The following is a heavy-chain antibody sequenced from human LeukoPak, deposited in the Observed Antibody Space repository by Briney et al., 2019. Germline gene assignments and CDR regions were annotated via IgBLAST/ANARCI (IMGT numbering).Heavy chain of an antibody. CDR2: INPNSGGT. J-gene: IGHJ1*01. D-gene: IGHD2-2*01. V-gene: IGHV1-2*02. CDR3: ASSYCSSTSCYPFEYFQH. CDR1: GYTFTGYY. Sequence: ASVKVSCKASGYTFTGYYMHWVRQAPGQGLEWMGWINPNSGGTNYAQKFQGRVTMTRDTSISTAYMELSRRRSDDTAVYYCASSYCSSTSCYPFEYFQHWGQGTLVTVSS.